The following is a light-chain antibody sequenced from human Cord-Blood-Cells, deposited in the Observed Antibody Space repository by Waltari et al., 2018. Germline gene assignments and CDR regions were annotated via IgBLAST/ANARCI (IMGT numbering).Light chain of an antibody. J-gene: IGLJ3*02. V-gene: IGLV3-19*01. CDR2: GKN. CDR1: SLRSYY. CDR3: NSRDSSGNHWV. Sequence: SSELTQDPAVSVALGHTVRITCQGASLRSYYASWYQQKPGQAPVLVIYGKNNRPSGIPDRFSGSSSGNTASLTITGAQVEDEADYYCNSRDSSGNHWVFGGGTKLTVL.